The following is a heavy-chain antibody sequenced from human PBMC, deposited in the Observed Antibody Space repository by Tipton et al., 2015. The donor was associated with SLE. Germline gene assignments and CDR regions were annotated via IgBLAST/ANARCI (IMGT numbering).Heavy chain of an antibody. Sequence: TLSLTCTVSGGSISRYYWSWIRQPPGKGLEWIGYIYYSGNAKYNPSLKSRVTISVDTSKNQFSLKLMSLTAADTAVYYCARARSEDAFWREYVNYYYYMDVWGRGTTVTVSS. J-gene: IGHJ6*03. CDR2: IYYSGNA. CDR3: ARARSEDAFWREYVNYYYYMDV. CDR1: GGSISRYY. D-gene: IGHD3-3*01. V-gene: IGHV4-59*12.